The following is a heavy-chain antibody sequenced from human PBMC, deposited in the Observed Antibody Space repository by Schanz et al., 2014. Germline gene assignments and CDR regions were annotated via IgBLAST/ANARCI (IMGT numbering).Heavy chain of an antibody. V-gene: IGHV7-4-1*02. CDR3: AREDGSSSWLPQHFDY. Sequence: QVQLVQSGAELKKPGASVRVSCKASGYTFTSYAMNWVRQAPGQGLEWMGWINTNTGNPTYAQAFTGRFVISLDTSVSTAYLQISSLKAEDTAVYYCAREDGSSSWLPQHFDYWGQGTLVTVSS. J-gene: IGHJ4*02. D-gene: IGHD6-13*01. CDR1: GYTFTSYA. CDR2: INTNTGNP.